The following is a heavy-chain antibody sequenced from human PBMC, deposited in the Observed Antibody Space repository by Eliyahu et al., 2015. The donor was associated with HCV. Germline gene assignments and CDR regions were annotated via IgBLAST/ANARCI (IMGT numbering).Heavy chain of an antibody. CDR1: GGFLSGYY. CDR2: IDHNGNT. D-gene: IGHD3-3*01. V-gene: IGHV4-34*01. CDR3: ARGGPRFLEWLLYRSLDS. Sequence: QVELQQWGTRLLKPAETLSLTCAGYGGFLSGYYWTWIRQPPGKGLEWXGEIDHNGNTNDNPSLKDRISMSIDTSKNEFSLKLKSVTAADTGVYYCARGGPRFLEWLLYRSLDSWGQGTLVCVSS. J-gene: IGHJ4*02.